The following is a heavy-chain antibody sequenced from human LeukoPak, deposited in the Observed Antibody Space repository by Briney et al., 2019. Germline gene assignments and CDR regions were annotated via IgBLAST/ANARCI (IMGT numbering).Heavy chain of an antibody. V-gene: IGHV3-53*01. CDR2: IYSGGST. CDR3: ASRDYYDSSGYFDAFDI. D-gene: IGHD3-22*01. J-gene: IGHJ3*02. Sequence: GGSLRLSCAASGFTVSSNYMSWVRQAPGKGLQWVSVIYSGGSTYYADSVKGRFTISRDDSKNTLYLQMNSLRAEDTAVYYCASRDYYDSSGYFDAFDIWGQGTMVTVSS. CDR1: GFTVSSNY.